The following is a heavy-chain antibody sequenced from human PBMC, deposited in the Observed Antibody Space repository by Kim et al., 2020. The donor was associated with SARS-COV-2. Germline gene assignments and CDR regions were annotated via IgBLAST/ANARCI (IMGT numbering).Heavy chain of an antibody. CDR3: ARGGKYRFAFDI. Sequence: YNPPLRRRVTITVDTSKNPFSLKLSSVTAADTAVYYCARGGKYRFAFDIWGQGTMVTVSS. J-gene: IGHJ3*02. D-gene: IGHD3-16*02. V-gene: IGHV4-34*01.